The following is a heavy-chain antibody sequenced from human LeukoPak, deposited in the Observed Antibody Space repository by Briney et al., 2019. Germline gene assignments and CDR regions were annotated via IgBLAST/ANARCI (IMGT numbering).Heavy chain of an antibody. J-gene: IGHJ6*02. CDR3: AKDSAMDV. CDR2: ISDSGGRT. Sequence: GGSLRLSCAVSRITLSNYGMSWVRQAPGKGLEGVAGISDSGGRTNYADSVKGRFTISRDNPKNTLYLQINSLRAEDTAVYYCAKDSAMDVWGQGTTVTVSS. V-gene: IGHV3-23*01. CDR1: RITLSNYG.